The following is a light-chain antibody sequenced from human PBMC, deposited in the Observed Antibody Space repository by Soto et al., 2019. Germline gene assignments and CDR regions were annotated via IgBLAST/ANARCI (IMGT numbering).Light chain of an antibody. Sequence: QSVLPHPASVSGSPGHSITISCTGTSGDVGGYYYVSWYQQLPGKAPKLMISEVSNRPSGVSNRFSGSKSGNTASLTISGLQAEEEADYYCSSYTAGGTIFGTGTKVTAL. CDR3: SSYTAGGTI. J-gene: IGLJ1*01. V-gene: IGLV2-14*01. CDR2: EVS. CDR1: SGDVGGYYY.